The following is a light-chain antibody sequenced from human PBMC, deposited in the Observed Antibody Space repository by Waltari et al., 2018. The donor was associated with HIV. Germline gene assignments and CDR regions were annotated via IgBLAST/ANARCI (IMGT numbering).Light chain of an antibody. Sequence: QTVVTPSPSSSVSPGWTVTPTCRLPSVPDSHTYAPSWYQQAPGHAPRTLIYNVNIRSSGVPNRFSGSILGNKAALTITGVQADDECHYYCALYVGSGIYVFGPGTEVTIL. CDR3: ALYVGSGIYV. V-gene: IGLV8-61*01. CDR1: SVPDSHTYA. J-gene: IGLJ1*01. CDR2: NVN.